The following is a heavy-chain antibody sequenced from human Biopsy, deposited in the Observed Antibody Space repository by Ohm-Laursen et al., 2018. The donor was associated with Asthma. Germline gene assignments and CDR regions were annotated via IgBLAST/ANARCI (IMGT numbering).Heavy chain of an antibody. D-gene: IGHD2-2*01. CDR3: ARKAGSCISRTCYSLDF. V-gene: IGHV1-69*13. Sequence: ASVKISCKSLGGTFNTYVIGWVRQAPGQGLEWMGGINSVFGTTTYPQKFQDRVTITADDSTSTVYMELSSLRSEDTAVYYCARKAGSCISRTCYSLDFWGQGTLVTVPS. J-gene: IGHJ4*02. CDR1: GGTFNTYV. CDR2: INSVFGTT.